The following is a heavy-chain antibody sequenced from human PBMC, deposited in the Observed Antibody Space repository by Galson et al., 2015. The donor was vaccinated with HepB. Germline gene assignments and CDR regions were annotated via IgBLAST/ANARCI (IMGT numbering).Heavy chain of an antibody. D-gene: IGHD3-22*01. V-gene: IGHV3-21*01. J-gene: IGHJ6*02. CDR2: ISSSSRFI. CDR1: GFTFSRYS. CDR3: ARDYYDSSGYYHYYYGMDV. Sequence: SLRLSCAASGFTFSRYSMNWVRQAPGKGLEWISSISSSSRFIYYADSVKGRFTISRDNAKNSLYLQMNSLRVEDTAVYYCARDYYDSSGYYHYYYGMDVWGQGTTVTVSS.